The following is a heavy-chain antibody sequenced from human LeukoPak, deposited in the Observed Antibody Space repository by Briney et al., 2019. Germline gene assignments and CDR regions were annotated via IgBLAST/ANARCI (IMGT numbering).Heavy chain of an antibody. J-gene: IGHJ4*02. V-gene: IGHV3-30*03. D-gene: IGHD3-22*01. CDR3: ASQPDYYDSSGYYYGD. CDR1: GFTFSSYG. CDR2: ISYDGSNK. Sequence: PGRSLRLSCAASGFTFSSYGMHWVRQAPGKGLEWVAVISYDGSNKYYADSVKGRFTISRDNSKNTPYLQMNSLRAEDTAVYYCASQPDYYDSSGYYYGDWGQGTLVTVSS.